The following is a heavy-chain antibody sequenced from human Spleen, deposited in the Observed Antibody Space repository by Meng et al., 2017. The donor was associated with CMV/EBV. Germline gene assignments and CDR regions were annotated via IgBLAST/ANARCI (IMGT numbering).Heavy chain of an antibody. CDR2: IGIVGDT. J-gene: IGHJ4*02. V-gene: IGHV3-13*01. D-gene: IGHD4-23*01. CDR1: GFTFSSSD. Sequence: GESLKISCAASGFTFSSSDMHWVRQPTGKGLEWVSAIGIVGDTYYAGSVKGRFTISRENAKNSLYLQMDSLRAGDTAVYYCARGGYGGNTYFDYWGQGTLVTVSS. CDR3: ARGGYGGNTYFDY.